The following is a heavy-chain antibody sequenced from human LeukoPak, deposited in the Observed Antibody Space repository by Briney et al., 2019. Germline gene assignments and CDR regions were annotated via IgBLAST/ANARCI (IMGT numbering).Heavy chain of an antibody. CDR3: ARAKIAAAGTGAFDV. CDR1: GFTFSNYV. Sequence: GGSLRLSCAASGFTFSNYVMSWVRQAPGKGPEWVSGINGGGGSTFYAESVAGRFTISRDNSKNTLFLQMNTLRAEDTAVYYCARAKIAAAGTGAFDVWGQGTLVTVSS. V-gene: IGHV3-23*01. D-gene: IGHD6-13*01. CDR2: INGGGGST. J-gene: IGHJ3*01.